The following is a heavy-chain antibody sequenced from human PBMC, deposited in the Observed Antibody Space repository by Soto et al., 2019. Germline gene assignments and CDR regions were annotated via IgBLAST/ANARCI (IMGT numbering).Heavy chain of an antibody. CDR2: FDPEDGET. D-gene: IGHD2-8*01. CDR3: ETRREYCTNGVGYVRDDPHGYDAFDI. J-gene: IGHJ3*02. V-gene: IGHV1-24*01. Sequence: ASVKVSCKVSGYTLTELSMHWVRQAPGKGLEWMGGFDPEDGETIYAQKFQGRVTMTEDTSTDTAYMELSSLRSEDTAVYYCETRREYCTNGVGYVRDDPHGYDAFDIWGQGTMVTVSS. CDR1: GYTLTELS.